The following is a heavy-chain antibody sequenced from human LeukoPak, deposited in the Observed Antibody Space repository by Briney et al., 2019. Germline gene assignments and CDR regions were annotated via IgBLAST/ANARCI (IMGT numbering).Heavy chain of an antibody. V-gene: IGHV4-61*02. Sequence: SETLSLTCTVSGGSISSRSYYWSWIRQPAGKGLDWIGRIYTTGSTNYNPSLKSRVTISVDTSKNQFSLKLSSVTAADTAVYYCARVAGYDFWSDVRDYYYYMDVWGKGTTVTVSS. CDR2: IYTTGST. J-gene: IGHJ6*03. CDR1: GGSISSRSYY. D-gene: IGHD3-3*01. CDR3: ARVAGYDFWSDVRDYYYYMDV.